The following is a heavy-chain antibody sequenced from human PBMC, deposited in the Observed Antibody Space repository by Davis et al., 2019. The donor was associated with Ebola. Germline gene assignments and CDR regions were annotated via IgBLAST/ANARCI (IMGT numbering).Heavy chain of an antibody. CDR2: IRSKANSYAT. CDR1: GFTFSGSA. V-gene: IGHV3-73*01. J-gene: IGHJ4*02. D-gene: IGHD6-19*01. CDR3: SQTGIAVAGTLVDY. Sequence: GESLKISCAASGFTFSGSAMHWVRQASGKGLEWVGRIRSKANSYATAYAASVKGRFTISRDDSKNTAYLQMNSLKTEDTAVYYCSQTGIAVAGTLVDYWGQGTLVTVSS.